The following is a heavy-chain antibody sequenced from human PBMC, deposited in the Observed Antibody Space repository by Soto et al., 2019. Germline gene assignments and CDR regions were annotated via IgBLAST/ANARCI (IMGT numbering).Heavy chain of an antibody. J-gene: IGHJ3*02. CDR2: FDPEDGET. Sequence: GASVKVSCKVSGYTLTELSMHWVRQAPGKGLEWMGGFDPEDGETIYAQKFQGRVTMTEDTSTDTAYMELSSLRSEDTAVYYCATVNTIFGVVIIPPMAFDIWGQGTMVTGSS. CDR1: GYTLTELS. D-gene: IGHD3-3*01. CDR3: ATVNTIFGVVIIPPMAFDI. V-gene: IGHV1-24*01.